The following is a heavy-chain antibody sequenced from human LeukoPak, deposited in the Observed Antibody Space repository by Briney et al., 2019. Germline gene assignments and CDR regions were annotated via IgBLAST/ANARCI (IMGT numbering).Heavy chain of an antibody. CDR3: ARQDTAMVLDAFDI. CDR2: IYPGDSDT. CDR1: GYSFTSYW. D-gene: IGHD5-18*01. V-gene: IGHV5-51*01. Sequence: GESLKISCKGSGYSFTSYWIGWVRQMPGKGLEWMGIIYPGDSDTRYSPSFQGQVTVSADKAISTAYLQWSSLKAPDTAMYYCARQDTAMVLDAFDIWGQGTMVTVSS. J-gene: IGHJ3*02.